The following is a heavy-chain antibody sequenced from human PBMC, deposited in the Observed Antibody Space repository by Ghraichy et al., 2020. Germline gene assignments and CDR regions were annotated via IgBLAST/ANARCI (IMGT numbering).Heavy chain of an antibody. CDR2: ISGSGGST. D-gene: IGHD4-17*01. CDR3: AKDLNADYGDYEGAFDI. Sequence: GESLNISCAASGFTFSSYAMSWVRQAPGKGLEWVSAISGSGGSTYYADSVKGRFTISRDNSKNTLYLQMNSLRAEDTAVYYCAKDLNADYGDYEGAFDIWGQGTMVTVSS. J-gene: IGHJ3*02. V-gene: IGHV3-23*01. CDR1: GFTFSSYA.